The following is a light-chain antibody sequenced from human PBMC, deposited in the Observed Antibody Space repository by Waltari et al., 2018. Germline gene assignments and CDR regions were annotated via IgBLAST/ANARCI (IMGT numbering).Light chain of an antibody. Sequence: QSALPQPASVSGSPGPSITISCTGTSRYVGSYNLVSWYQQHPGKAPKLMIYEGSNRPSGISHRFSGSKSGNTASLTISGLQAEDEADYYCCSYAVGAIYVFGTGTKVTVL. CDR3: CSYAVGAIYV. V-gene: IGLV2-23*01. CDR2: EGS. J-gene: IGLJ1*01. CDR1: SRYVGSYNL.